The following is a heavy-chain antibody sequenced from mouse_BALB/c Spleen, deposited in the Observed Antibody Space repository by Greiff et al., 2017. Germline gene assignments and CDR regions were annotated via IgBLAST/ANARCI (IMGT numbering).Heavy chain of an antibody. Sequence: QVQLKESGPGLVAPSQSLSITCTVSGFSLTSYGVHWVRQPPGKGLEWLGVIWAGGSTNYNSALMSRLSISKDNSKSQVFLKMNSLQTDDTAMYYCARGNYVPYWGQGTLVTVSA. J-gene: IGHJ3*01. V-gene: IGHV2-9*02. CDR3: ARGNYVPY. CDR2: IWAGGST. CDR1: GFSLTSYG. D-gene: IGHD2-1*01.